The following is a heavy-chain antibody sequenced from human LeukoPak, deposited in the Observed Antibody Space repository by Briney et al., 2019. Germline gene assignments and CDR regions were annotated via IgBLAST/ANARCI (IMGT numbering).Heavy chain of an antibody. CDR1: GYTFTGYY. D-gene: IGHD3-22*01. CDR2: INLNSGGT. Sequence: GASVKVSCKASGYTFTGYYMHWVRQAPGQGLEWMGWINLNSGGTNYAQKFQGRVTMTRDTSISTAYMELSRLRSDDTAVYYCARDIRNYYDSSGYSDYWGQGTLVTVSS. V-gene: IGHV1-2*02. J-gene: IGHJ4*02. CDR3: ARDIRNYYDSSGYSDY.